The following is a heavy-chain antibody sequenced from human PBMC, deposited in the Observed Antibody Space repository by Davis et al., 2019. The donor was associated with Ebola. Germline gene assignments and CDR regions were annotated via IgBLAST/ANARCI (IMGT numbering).Heavy chain of an antibody. J-gene: IGHJ5*02. Sequence: SVKVSCKASGGTFSSYAISWVRQAPGQGLEWMGGIIPIFGTANYAQKFQGRVTITADESTSTAYMELSSLRSDDTAVYYCARVPAAISRSGWFDPWGQGTLVTVSS. CDR3: ARVPAAISRSGWFDP. D-gene: IGHD2-2*01. CDR1: GGTFSSYA. V-gene: IGHV1-69*13. CDR2: IIPIFGTA.